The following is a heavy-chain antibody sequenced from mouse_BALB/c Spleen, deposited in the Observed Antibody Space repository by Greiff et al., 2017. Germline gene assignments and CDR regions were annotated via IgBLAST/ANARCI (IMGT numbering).Heavy chain of an antibody. CDR1: GFTFSNYW. V-gene: IGHV6-6*02. CDR3: TRPYSYGSSFDY. Sequence: EVKLQESGGGLVQPGGSMKLSCVASGFTFSNYWMNWVRQSPEKGLEWVAEIRLKSNNYATHYAESVKGRFTISRDDSKSSVYLQMNNLRAEDTGIYYCTRPYSYGSSFDYWGQGTTLTVSS. CDR2: IRLKSNNYAT. J-gene: IGHJ2*01. D-gene: IGHD1-1*01.